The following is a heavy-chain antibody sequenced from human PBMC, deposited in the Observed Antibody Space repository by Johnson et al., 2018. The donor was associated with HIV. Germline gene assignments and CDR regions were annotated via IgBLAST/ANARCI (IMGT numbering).Heavy chain of an antibody. CDR2: ISSSGSTI. CDR3: ALTSYYDSRSAFDI. J-gene: IGHJ3*02. Sequence: QVQLVESGGGLVKPGGSLRLSCAASGFTFSDYYMSWIRQAPGKGLEWVSYISSSGSTIYYADSVKGRFSISRDNAKNSLYLQMNSLRAEDTAVYYCALTSYYDSRSAFDIWGQGTMVTVSS. CDR1: GFTFSDYY. D-gene: IGHD3-22*01. V-gene: IGHV3-11*04.